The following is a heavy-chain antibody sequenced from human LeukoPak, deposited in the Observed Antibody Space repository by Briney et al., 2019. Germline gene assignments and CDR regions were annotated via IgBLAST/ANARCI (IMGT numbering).Heavy chain of an antibody. CDR3: ARGLWFGEKNYYYYMDV. CDR1: GGSISSSNW. Sequence: PPETLSLTCAVSGGSISSSNWWSWVRQPPGKGLEWIGEIYHSGSTNYNPSLKSRVTISVDKSKNQFSLKLSSVTAADTAVYYCARGLWFGEKNYYYYMDVWGKGTTVTVSS. V-gene: IGHV4-4*03. CDR2: IYHSGST. D-gene: IGHD3-10*01. J-gene: IGHJ6*03.